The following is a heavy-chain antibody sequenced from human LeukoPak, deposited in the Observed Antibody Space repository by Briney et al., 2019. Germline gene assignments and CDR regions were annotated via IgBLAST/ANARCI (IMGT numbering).Heavy chain of an antibody. J-gene: IGHJ4*02. D-gene: IGHD1-26*01. CDR1: GFTFSSYG. CDR3: AEDEGFELLRKVGPITY. Sequence: PGGSLRLSCAASGFTFSSYGMHWVRQAPGKGLEWVAFIRYDGSNKYYADSVKGRFTISRDNSKNTLYLQMNSLRAEDTAVYYCAEDEGFELLRKVGPITYWGQGTLVTVSS. CDR2: IRYDGSNK. V-gene: IGHV3-30*02.